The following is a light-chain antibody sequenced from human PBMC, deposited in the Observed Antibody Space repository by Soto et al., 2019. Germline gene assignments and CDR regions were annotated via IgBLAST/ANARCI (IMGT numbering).Light chain of an antibody. Sequence: DIQMTQSPSSLSASVGDRVTITCRASQSISSYLNWYQQKPGKAPKLLIYAASSLQSGVPSRFSGSGSGTDFTLTISSLQPEDFATYYCQHSYSTPFTFGPGTKWIS. J-gene: IGKJ3*01. V-gene: IGKV1-39*01. CDR2: AAS. CDR3: QHSYSTPFT. CDR1: QSISSY.